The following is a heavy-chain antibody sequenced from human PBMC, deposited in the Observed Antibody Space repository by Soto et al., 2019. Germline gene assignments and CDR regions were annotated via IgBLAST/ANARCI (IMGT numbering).Heavy chain of an antibody. J-gene: IGHJ4*02. CDR1: GGSISSSGYY. Sequence: QVQLQESGPGLVKPSETLSLTCTVSGGSISSSGYYWSWIRQNPGKGLEWIGYIHYSGNTYYNPSLKSRVTISVDTSKNQFFLRLSSVTAADTAVYYCARSLTINADFDCWGQGTLVTVSS. V-gene: IGHV4-31*03. CDR2: IHYSGNT. CDR3: ARSLTINADFDC. D-gene: IGHD3-9*01.